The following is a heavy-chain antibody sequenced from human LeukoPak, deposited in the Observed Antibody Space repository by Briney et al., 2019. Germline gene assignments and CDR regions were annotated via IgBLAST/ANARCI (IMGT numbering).Heavy chain of an antibody. V-gene: IGHV4-39*07. CDR3: AREGCSGGSCYRRGDWFDP. D-gene: IGHD2-15*01. Sequence: SETLSLTCTVSGGSISSSSYYWGWIRQPPGKGLEWIGSIYYSGSTYYNPSLKSRVTISVDTSKNQFSLRLSSVTAADTAVYYCAREGCSGGSCYRRGDWFDPWGQGTLVTVSS. CDR2: IYYSGST. J-gene: IGHJ5*02. CDR1: GGSISSSSYY.